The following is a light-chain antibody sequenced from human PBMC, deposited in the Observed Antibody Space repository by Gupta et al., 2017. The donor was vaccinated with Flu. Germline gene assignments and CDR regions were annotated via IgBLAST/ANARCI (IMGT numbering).Light chain of an antibody. CDR2: AAS. V-gene: IGKV1-39*01. CDR1: QSISSY. CDR3: QQSHSPPFT. Sequence: GDRVTITCRASQSISSYLNWYQQKPGKAPKLLIYAASSLQSGVPSRFSGSGSGTEFTLTISSLQLEDFATYYCQQSHSPPFTFGPGTKVDIK. J-gene: IGKJ3*01.